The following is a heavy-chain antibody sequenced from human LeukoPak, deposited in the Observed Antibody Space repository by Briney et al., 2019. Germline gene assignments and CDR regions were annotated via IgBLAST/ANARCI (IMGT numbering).Heavy chain of an antibody. D-gene: IGHD3-22*01. CDR1: GFTFSDYY. V-gene: IGHV3-20*04. J-gene: IGHJ4*02. CDR2: INWNGGST. Sequence: GGSLRLSCAASGFTFSDYYMSWIRQAPGKGLEWVSGINWNGGSTGYADSVKGRFTISRDNAKNSLYLQMNSLRAEDTALYYCAKAGSSGYYYDYWGQGTLVTVSS. CDR3: AKAGSSGYYYDY.